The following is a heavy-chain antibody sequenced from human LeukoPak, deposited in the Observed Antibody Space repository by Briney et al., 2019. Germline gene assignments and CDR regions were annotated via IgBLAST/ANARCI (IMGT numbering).Heavy chain of an antibody. CDR3: ARGRRIGYCSSTSCYTFTHNWFDP. CDR2: IYYSGST. J-gene: IGHJ5*02. Sequence: SETLSLTCTVSGGSISSGGYYWSWIRQHPGKGLEWIGYIYYSGSTYYNPSLKSRVTISVDTSKNQFSLKLSSVTAADTAVYYCARGRRIGYCSSTSCYTFTHNWFDPWGQGTLVTVSS. CDR1: GGSISSGGYY. D-gene: IGHD2-2*02. V-gene: IGHV4-31*03.